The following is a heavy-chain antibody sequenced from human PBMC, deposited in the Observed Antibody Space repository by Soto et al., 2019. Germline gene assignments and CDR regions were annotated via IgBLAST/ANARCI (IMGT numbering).Heavy chain of an antibody. J-gene: IGHJ4*02. CDR3: ARNLDSSSFDY. CDR1: GGSISSSSYY. D-gene: IGHD6-13*01. V-gene: IGHV4-39*01. CDR2: IYYSGST. Sequence: SETLSLTCTVSGGSISSSSYYWGWIRQPPGKGLEWIGSIYYSGSTYYNPSLKSRVTISVDTSKNQFSLKLSSVTAADTAVYYCARNLDSSSFDYWGQGTLVTVSS.